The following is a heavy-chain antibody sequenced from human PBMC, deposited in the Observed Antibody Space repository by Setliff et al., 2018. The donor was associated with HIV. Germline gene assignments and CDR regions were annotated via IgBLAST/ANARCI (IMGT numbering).Heavy chain of an antibody. V-gene: IGHV3-15*01. J-gene: IGHJ6*02. D-gene: IGHD3-10*01. Sequence: PGGSLRLSCAVSGFDFSSTWMSWVRQAPGKGLEWVGRVTSKTEGGTIDYATPVKGRFTISRDNSKNTLYLQMNSLRAEDTAVYYCARSVIGYYYYGMDVWGQGTLVTVSS. CDR1: GFDFSSTW. CDR2: VTSKTEGGTI. CDR3: ARSVIGYYYYGMDV.